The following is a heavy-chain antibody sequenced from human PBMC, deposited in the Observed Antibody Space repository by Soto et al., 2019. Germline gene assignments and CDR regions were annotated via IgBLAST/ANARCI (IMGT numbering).Heavy chain of an antibody. CDR1: GYSFTSYW. V-gene: IGHV5-51*01. CDR2: IYPGDSDT. CDR3: ARFNYYYYYGMDV. Sequence: XASLKISCKGSGYSFTSYWIVWVRQMPGKGLEWMGIIYPGDSDTRYSPSFQGQVTISADKSISTAYLQWSSLKASDTAMYYCARFNYYYYYGMDVWGQGTTVTVSS. J-gene: IGHJ6*02.